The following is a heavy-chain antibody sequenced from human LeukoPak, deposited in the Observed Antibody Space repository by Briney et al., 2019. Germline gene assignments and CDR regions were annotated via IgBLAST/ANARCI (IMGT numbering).Heavy chain of an antibody. Sequence: SVKVSCKASGGTFSSYTISWVRQAPGQGLELMGRIIPILGIANYAQKFQGRVTITADKSTSTAYMELSSLRSEVTAVYYCARDFYCGGDCYLPFDYWGQGTLVTVSS. CDR3: ARDFYCGGDCYLPFDY. V-gene: IGHV1-69*04. CDR1: GGTFSSYT. CDR2: IIPILGIA. D-gene: IGHD2-21*01. J-gene: IGHJ4*02.